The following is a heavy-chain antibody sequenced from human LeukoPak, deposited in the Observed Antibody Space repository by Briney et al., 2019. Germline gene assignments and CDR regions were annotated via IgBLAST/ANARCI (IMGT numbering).Heavy chain of an antibody. CDR1: GYTFTSYG. J-gene: IGHJ6*02. V-gene: IGHV1-18*01. CDR2: ISAYNGNT. Sequence: ASVKVFCKASGYTFTSYGISWVRQAPGQGLEWMGWISAYNGNTNYAQKLQGRVTMTTDTSTSTAYMELRSLRSDDTAVHYCARVPDYGGNRYGMDVWGQGTTVTVSS. D-gene: IGHD4-23*01. CDR3: ARVPDYGGNRYGMDV.